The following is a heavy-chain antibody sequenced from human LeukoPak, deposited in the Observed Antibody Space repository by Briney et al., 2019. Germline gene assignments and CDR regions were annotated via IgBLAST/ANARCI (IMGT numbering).Heavy chain of an antibody. CDR2: ISAYNGNT. CDR1: GYTFTNFG. Sequence: ASVKVSCKASGYTFTNFGISWVRQAPGQGLEWMGWISAYNGNTNYAQRLQGRVTMTTDTSTSTAYMELRSLRSDDTAVYYCARGDGSVLSFDYWGQGTLVTVSS. V-gene: IGHV1-18*01. CDR3: ARGDGSVLSFDY. D-gene: IGHD5-24*01. J-gene: IGHJ4*02.